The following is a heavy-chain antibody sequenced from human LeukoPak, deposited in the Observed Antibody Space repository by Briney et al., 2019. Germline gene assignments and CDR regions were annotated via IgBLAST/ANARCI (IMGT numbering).Heavy chain of an antibody. CDR1: GLAFSAYK. Sequence: GGTLRLSCAASGLAFSAYKMHWVRQAPRKGLVWVSRISTDGYTTDYADFVQGRFTASRDNTKNTWSLEMNSLRAEDTAVYYCVVGGSPGYWGQGTLVTVSS. V-gene: IGHV3-74*01. J-gene: IGHJ4*02. CDR2: ISTDGYTT. CDR3: VVGGSPGY. D-gene: IGHD2-15*01.